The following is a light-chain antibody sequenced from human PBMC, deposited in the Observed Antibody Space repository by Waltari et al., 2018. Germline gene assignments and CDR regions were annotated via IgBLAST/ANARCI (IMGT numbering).Light chain of an antibody. CDR1: QGISNH. J-gene: IGKJ1*01. V-gene: IGKV1-12*01. CDR2: AAS. CDR3: QQGNNFPPT. Sequence: DIQMTQSPSSVSASVGDRVPITCRASQGISNHLAWYQQKPGKAPKFLIYAASTLQSGVPSRFSGSGSGTEFTLTISDLQPEDFATYFCQQGNNFPPTFGQGTEVEI.